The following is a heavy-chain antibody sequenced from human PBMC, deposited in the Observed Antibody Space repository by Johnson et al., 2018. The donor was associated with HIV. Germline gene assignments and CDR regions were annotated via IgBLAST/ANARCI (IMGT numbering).Heavy chain of an antibody. D-gene: IGHD3-22*01. V-gene: IGHV3-30*14. J-gene: IGHJ3*02. Sequence: QVQLVESGGGVVQPGRSLRLSCTASGFTFSNYAMHWVRQAPGKGLEWVAVISFDESNYYYADSVKGRLPISRDNAKNSLYLQMNNLRAEDTAVYYCARDGYDTSGYYGAFDIWGQGTLVTVSS. CDR2: ISFDESNY. CDR1: GFTFSNYA. CDR3: ARDGYDTSGYYGAFDI.